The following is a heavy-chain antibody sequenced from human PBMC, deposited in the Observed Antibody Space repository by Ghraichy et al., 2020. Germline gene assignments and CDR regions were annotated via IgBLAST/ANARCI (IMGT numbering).Heavy chain of an antibody. CDR1: GFTVSDNY. Sequence: GGSLRLSCAASGFTVSDNYMTWVRQAPGKGLEWVSVIYSTYSGGSTHYADSVKGRFTISTDNSKNTLYLQMNSLRAEDTAMYYCVRESYYYDSSGATWGQGTLVTVSS. V-gene: IGHV3-53*01. D-gene: IGHD3-22*01. CDR2: IYSTYSGGST. J-gene: IGHJ5*02. CDR3: VRESYYYDSSGAT.